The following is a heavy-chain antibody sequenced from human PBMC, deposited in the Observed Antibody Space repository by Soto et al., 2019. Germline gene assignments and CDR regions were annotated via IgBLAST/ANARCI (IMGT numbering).Heavy chain of an antibody. D-gene: IGHD3-9*01. V-gene: IGHV3-21*01. Sequence: EVQLVESGGGLVKPGGSLRLSCAASGFTFSSYSMNWVRQAPGKGLEWVSSISSSSSYIYYADSVKGRFTISRDNAKNSLYLQMNSLRAADTAVYYCARDSGALRYFVWPYYYYMDVWGKGTTVTVSS. J-gene: IGHJ6*03. CDR1: GFTFSSYS. CDR3: ARDSGALRYFVWPYYYYMDV. CDR2: ISSSSSYI.